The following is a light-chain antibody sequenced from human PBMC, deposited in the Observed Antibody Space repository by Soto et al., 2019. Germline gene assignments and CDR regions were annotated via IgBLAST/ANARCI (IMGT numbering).Light chain of an antibody. V-gene: IGLV2-8*01. J-gene: IGLJ1*01. CDR1: SSDAGDYNY. CDR3: SSFAGSNNLGV. CDR2: EVS. Sequence: QSALTQPPSASGSPGQSVTISCTGTSSDAGDYNYVSWYQQYPGEAPKLMIYEVSKRSSGVPDRFSGSKSGNTASLTVSGLQAEDGADYYCSSFAGSNNLGVFGTGTKVTVL.